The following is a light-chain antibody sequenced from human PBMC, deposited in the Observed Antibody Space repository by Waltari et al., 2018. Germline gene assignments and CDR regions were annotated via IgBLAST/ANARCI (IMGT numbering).Light chain of an antibody. V-gene: IGLV1-47*01. J-gene: IGLJ2*01. CDR2: RNN. CDR3: TSYAGSNHNYVV. CDR1: HSNLGSTY. Sequence: QSVLTQPPSASETPGQRVTISCSGSHSNLGSTYLYWYQPLPGSAPKLPIYRNNLRPSGVPDRFSASKYGNTASLTVSGLQAEDEADYYCTSYAGSNHNYVVFGGGTKVTVL.